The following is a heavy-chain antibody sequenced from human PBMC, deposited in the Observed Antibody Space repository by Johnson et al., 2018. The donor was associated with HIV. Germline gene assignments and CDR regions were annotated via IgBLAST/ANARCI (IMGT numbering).Heavy chain of an antibody. CDR1: GFTFSDHY. Sequence: QVQLVESGGGLVQPGGSLRLSCAASGFTFSDHYMDWVRQAPGKGLEWVAVISYDGSNKYYVDSVKGRFTIPRDNAKNSLYLQMNSLRAEDTAVYYCARGGVLRYFDWLFEDAFDIWGQGTMVTVSS. CDR3: ARGGVLRYFDWLFEDAFDI. D-gene: IGHD3-9*01. CDR2: ISYDGSNK. V-gene: IGHV3-30*03. J-gene: IGHJ3*02.